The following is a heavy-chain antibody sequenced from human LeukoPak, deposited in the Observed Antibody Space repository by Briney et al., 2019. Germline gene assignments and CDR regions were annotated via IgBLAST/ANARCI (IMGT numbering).Heavy chain of an antibody. J-gene: IGHJ4*02. CDR2: IYYSGST. CDR1: GGSISSYY. V-gene: IGHV4-59*01. CDR3: ERVESSWYIEK. Sequence: SETLSLTCTVSGGSISSYYWSWIRQPPGKGLEWIGYIYYSGSTNYNPSLKSRVTISVDTSKNQFSLKLSSVTAADTAVYYCERVESSWYIEKWGQGTLVTVSS. D-gene: IGHD6-13*01.